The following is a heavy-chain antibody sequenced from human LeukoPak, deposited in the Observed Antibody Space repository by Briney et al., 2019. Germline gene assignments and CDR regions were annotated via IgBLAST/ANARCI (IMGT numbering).Heavy chain of an antibody. CDR1: GYSIGSGYY. CDR3: GGHFSTTSGDY. Sequence: KSSETLSLTCTVSGYSIGSGYYWAWIRQPAGKGLEWIGRIYTSGSTNYNPSLKSRLSISVDTSNNQFSLKLTSVTAADTAVYYCGGHFSTTSGDYWGQGTLVTVSS. CDR2: IYTSGST. V-gene: IGHV4-38-2*02. J-gene: IGHJ4*02. D-gene: IGHD3/OR15-3a*01.